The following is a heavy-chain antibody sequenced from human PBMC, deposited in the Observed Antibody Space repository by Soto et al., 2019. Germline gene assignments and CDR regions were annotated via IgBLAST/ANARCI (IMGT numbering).Heavy chain of an antibody. D-gene: IGHD6-13*01. Sequence: LRLSCAASGFTFSSYSMNWVRQAPGKGLEWVSSISSSSSYIYYADSVKGRFTISRDNAKNSLYLQMNSLRAEDTAVYYCAREPSGLAAAGTFYYYGMDVWGQGTTVTVSS. CDR2: ISSSSSYI. CDR1: GFTFSSYS. CDR3: AREPSGLAAAGTFYYYGMDV. J-gene: IGHJ6*01. V-gene: IGHV3-21*01.